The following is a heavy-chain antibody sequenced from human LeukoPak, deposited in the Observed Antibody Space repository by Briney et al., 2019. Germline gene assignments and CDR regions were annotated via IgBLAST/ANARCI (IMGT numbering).Heavy chain of an antibody. V-gene: IGHV1-8*01. J-gene: IGHJ6*02. CDR1: GYTFTSYD. CDR2: MNPNSGNT. CDR3: VRASSSWYYYYYYGMDV. Sequence: GASVKVSCKASGYTFTSYDINWVRQATGQGLEWMGWMNPNSGNTGYAQKFQGRVTMTRNTSISTAYMELSSLRSEDTAVYYCVRASSSWYYYYYYGMDVWGQGTTVTVSS. D-gene: IGHD6-13*01.